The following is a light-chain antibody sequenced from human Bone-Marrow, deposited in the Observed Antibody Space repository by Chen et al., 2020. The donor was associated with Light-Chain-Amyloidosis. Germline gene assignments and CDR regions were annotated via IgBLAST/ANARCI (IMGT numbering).Light chain of an antibody. Sequence: SYELTQPPSVSVSPGQTARITCPGEDLPTKYAYWYQQKPGQAPVLVIHRDTERPSGITERFSGSSSGTTATLTISGVQAEGEADYHCQSADSSGTYEGIFGGGTKLTVL. V-gene: IGLV3-25*03. J-gene: IGLJ2*01. CDR3: QSADSSGTYEGI. CDR1: DLPTKY. CDR2: RDT.